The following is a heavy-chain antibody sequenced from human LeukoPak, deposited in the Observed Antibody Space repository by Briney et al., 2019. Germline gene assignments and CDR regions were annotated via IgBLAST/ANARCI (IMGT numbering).Heavy chain of an antibody. Sequence: GASVKVSCKAAGYTFTGNYIHWARRAPGQGLEWMAWINPNSGDTRYVENFQGRVTVTRDTSITTAYMELSLLTSDDTAVYYCARDRGGNSFDYWGQGTLVTVSS. CDR1: GYTFTGNY. D-gene: IGHD4-23*01. CDR2: INPNSGDT. CDR3: ARDRGGNSFDY. V-gene: IGHV1-2*02. J-gene: IGHJ4*02.